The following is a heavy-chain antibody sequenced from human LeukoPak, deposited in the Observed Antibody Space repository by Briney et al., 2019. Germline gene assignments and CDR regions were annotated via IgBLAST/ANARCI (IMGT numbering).Heavy chain of an antibody. CDR2: INAGNGNT. Sequence: ASVKVSCKASGYTFTSYAMHWVRQAPGQRLEWMGWINAGNGNTKYSQEFQGRVTITRDTSASTAYMELSSLRSEDMAVYYCARAPPYLWGVPGVITVSYFDYWGQGTLVTVSS. CDR1: GYTFTSYA. V-gene: IGHV1-3*03. CDR3: ARAPPYLWGVPGVITVSYFDY. J-gene: IGHJ4*02. D-gene: IGHD3-22*01.